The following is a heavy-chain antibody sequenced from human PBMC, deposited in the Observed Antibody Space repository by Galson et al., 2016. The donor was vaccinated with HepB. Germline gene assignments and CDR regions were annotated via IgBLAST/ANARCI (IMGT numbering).Heavy chain of an antibody. CDR3: ARGSSYGGTHVDY. V-gene: IGHV4-61*02. D-gene: IGHD4-23*01. CDR1: GGSINSGNFY. J-gene: IGHJ4*02. CDR2: LHTRGRT. Sequence: PLSLTCTVSGGSINSGNFYWSWVRQSAGEGLEWIGRLHTRGRTSYNPSLESRVTMSLDTSNNQFSLTLTSLTAADPAVYYCARGSSYGGTHVDYWGPGALVTVSS.